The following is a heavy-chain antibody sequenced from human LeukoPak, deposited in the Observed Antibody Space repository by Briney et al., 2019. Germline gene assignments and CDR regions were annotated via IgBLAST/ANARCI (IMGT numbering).Heavy chain of an antibody. CDR3: ATRTEGMSWFDP. J-gene: IGHJ5*02. V-gene: IGHV1-24*01. CDR2: FDPEDGET. Sequence: ASVKASCKVSGYTLTELSMHWGRQAPGKGVEGRGGFDPEDGETIYAQTFQGRVTMTEDTSTDTAYMELSRLRSEETAVYYCATRTEGMSWFDPWGQGTLVTVSS. CDR1: GYTLTELS. D-gene: IGHD3-10*01.